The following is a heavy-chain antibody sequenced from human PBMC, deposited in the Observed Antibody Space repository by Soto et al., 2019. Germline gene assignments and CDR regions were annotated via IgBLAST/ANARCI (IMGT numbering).Heavy chain of an antibody. V-gene: IGHV4-39*01. CDR1: GDSISSSSYY. Sequence: SETLSLTCTVSGDSISSSSYYWGWIRQPPGKGLEWIGNIYYSGSTYYNPSLKSRVTISVDTSKNQFSLKLSSVTAADTAVYFCARQEQLVYYYFDYWGQGTLVTVSS. CDR2: IYYSGST. CDR3: ARQEQLVYYYFDY. D-gene: IGHD6-6*01. J-gene: IGHJ4*02.